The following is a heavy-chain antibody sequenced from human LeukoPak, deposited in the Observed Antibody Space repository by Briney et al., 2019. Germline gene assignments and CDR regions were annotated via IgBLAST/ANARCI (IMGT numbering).Heavy chain of an antibody. D-gene: IGHD3-22*01. CDR3: TTEYYYESTQFDY. CDR2: IKSKTDGGTT. CDR1: GFTFSNAW. V-gene: IGHV3-15*01. J-gene: IGHJ4*02. Sequence: GGSLRLSCAASGFTFSNAWMSWVRQAPGKGLEWVGRIKSKTDGGTTDYAAPVKGRFTISRDDSKNTLYLQMNSLKTEDTAAYYCTTEYYYESTQFDYWGQGTLVTVSS.